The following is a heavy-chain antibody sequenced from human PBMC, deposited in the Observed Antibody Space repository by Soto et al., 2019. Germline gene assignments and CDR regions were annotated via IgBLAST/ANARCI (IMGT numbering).Heavy chain of an antibody. CDR3: ARDALRAATEGYWFDP. Sequence: ASVKVSCKASGYTFTSYGISWVRQAPGQGLEWMGWISAYNGNTNYAQKLQGRVTMTTDTSTSTAYMELRSLRPDDTAVYYCARDALRAATEGYWFDPWGQGTLVTVSS. CDR2: ISAYNGNT. V-gene: IGHV1-18*01. J-gene: IGHJ5*02. D-gene: IGHD2-15*01. CDR1: GYTFTSYG.